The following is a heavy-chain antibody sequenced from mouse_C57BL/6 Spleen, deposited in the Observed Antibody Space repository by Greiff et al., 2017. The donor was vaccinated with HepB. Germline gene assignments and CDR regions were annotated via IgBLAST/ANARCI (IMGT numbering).Heavy chain of an antibody. CDR2: IRNKANGYTT. J-gene: IGHJ2*01. V-gene: IGHV7-3*01. Sequence: EVKLMESGGGLVQPGGSLSLSCAASGFTFTDYYMSWVRQPPGKALEWLGFIRNKANGYTTEYSASVKGRFTISRDNSQSILYLQMNALRAEDSATYYCARDTEYYFDYWGQGTTLTVSS. CDR1: GFTFTDYY. CDR3: ARDTEYYFDY.